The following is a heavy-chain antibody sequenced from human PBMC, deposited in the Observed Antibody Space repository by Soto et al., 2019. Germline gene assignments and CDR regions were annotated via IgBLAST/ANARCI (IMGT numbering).Heavy chain of an antibody. Sequence: PGGSLRLSCAASGLTFSYYAMSWVRQAPGKGLEWVSTISDSGGSTSSADSVKGRFTISRDNSKNTLYLRMNTLRAEDTAVYYCAKDSGYDLSYFDYWGQGTLVTVSS. CDR3: AKDSGYDLSYFDY. J-gene: IGHJ4*02. CDR1: GLTFSYYA. V-gene: IGHV3-23*01. CDR2: ISDSGGST. D-gene: IGHD5-12*01.